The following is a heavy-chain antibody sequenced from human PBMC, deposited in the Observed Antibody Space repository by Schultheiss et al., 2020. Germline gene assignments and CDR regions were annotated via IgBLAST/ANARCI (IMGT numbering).Heavy chain of an antibody. CDR2: IYYSGST. CDR3: ASRYFDWLLHEYFDY. J-gene: IGHJ4*02. Sequence: SETLSLTCTVSGYSISSGYYWGWIRQPPGKGLEWIGSIYYSGSTYYNPSLKSRVTISVDTSKNQFSPKLSSVTAADTAVYYCASRYFDWLLHEYFDYWGQGTLVTVSS. V-gene: IGHV4-38-2*02. CDR1: GYSISSGYY. D-gene: IGHD3-9*01.